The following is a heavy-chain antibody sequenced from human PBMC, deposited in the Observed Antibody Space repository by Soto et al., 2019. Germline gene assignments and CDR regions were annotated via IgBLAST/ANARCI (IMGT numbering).Heavy chain of an antibody. V-gene: IGHV5-10-1*01. J-gene: IGHJ1*01. Sequence: PGESLKISCKGSRYSFTSYWISWVRQMPGKGLEWMGRIDPSDSYTNYSPSFQGHVTISADKSISTAYLQWSSLKASDTAMYYCARLRYYDSSGYGADFQHWGQGTLVTVSS. D-gene: IGHD3-22*01. CDR2: IDPSDSYT. CDR1: RYSFTSYW. CDR3: ARLRYYDSSGYGADFQH.